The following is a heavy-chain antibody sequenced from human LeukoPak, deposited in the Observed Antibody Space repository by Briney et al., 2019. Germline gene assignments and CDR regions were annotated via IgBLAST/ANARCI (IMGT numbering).Heavy chain of an antibody. D-gene: IGHD6-13*01. Sequence: GGSLRLSCAASGFTFSSYAMSWVRQAPGKGLEWVSAISGSGGSTYYEDSVKGRFTISRDNSKNTLYLQMNSLRAEDTAVYYCARGFPYSSSWYGVDYWGQGTLVTVSS. J-gene: IGHJ4*02. CDR3: ARGFPYSSSWYGVDY. CDR2: ISGSGGST. V-gene: IGHV3-23*01. CDR1: GFTFSSYA.